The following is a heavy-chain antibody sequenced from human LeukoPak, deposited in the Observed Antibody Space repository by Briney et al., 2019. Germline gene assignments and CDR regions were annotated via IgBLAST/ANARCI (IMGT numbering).Heavy chain of an antibody. D-gene: IGHD3-10*01. V-gene: IGHV3-74*01. CDR1: GFTFKLYW. CDR2: INDDGSDT. CDR3: VRDGAVVTSGSYPWRYFQY. J-gene: IGHJ1*01. Sequence: GGSLRLSCAASGFTFKLYWMHWVRHVPGKRPVWVSRINDDGSDTIYADSVRGRFTISRDDAKNTVYLQMNNLRAEDTAVYYCVRDGAVVTSGSYPWRYFQYWGLGTLVTVSS.